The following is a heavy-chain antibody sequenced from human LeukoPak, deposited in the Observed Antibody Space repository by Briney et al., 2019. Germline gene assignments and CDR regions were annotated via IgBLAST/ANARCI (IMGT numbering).Heavy chain of an antibody. CDR2: FIPIFGTA. D-gene: IGHD4-17*01. Sequence: SVKVSCKASGGTFSSYAISWVRQAPGLGVEWWGGFIPIFGTANYAQKFQGRVTITADESTSTAYMELSSLRSEDTAVYYCARYTVTGPYYYYCMDVWGQGTTVTVSS. V-gene: IGHV1-69*13. CDR3: ARYTVTGPYYYYCMDV. CDR1: GGTFSSYA. J-gene: IGHJ6*02.